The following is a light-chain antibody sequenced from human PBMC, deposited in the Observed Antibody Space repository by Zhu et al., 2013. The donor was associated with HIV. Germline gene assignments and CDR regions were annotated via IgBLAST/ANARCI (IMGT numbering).Light chain of an antibody. CDR2: GAS. CDR3: QQYNNWPPYS. J-gene: IGKJ2*03. CDR1: QSVSSN. V-gene: IGKV3-15*01. Sequence: VMTQSPATLSVSPGERATLSCRASQSVSSNLVWYQQKPGQAPRLLIYGASTRATGIPARFSGSGSGTEFTLTISSLQSEDVAVYYCQQYNNWPPYSFGQGTKVEIK.